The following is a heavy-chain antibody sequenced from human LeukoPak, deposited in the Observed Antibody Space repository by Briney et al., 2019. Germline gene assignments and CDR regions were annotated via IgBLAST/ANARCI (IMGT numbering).Heavy chain of an antibody. Sequence: GGSLRLSCAASGFTFSSYNMNWVRQAPGKGLEWVSSISSSSSNIYYADSVKGRFTISRDNAKNSLYLQMNSLRAEDTAMYYCVRDRGYCSGGTCYALWDYWGQGTLVTVSS. CDR2: ISSSSSNI. CDR1: GFTFSSYN. CDR3: VRDRGYCSGGTCYALWDY. V-gene: IGHV3-21*01. J-gene: IGHJ4*02. D-gene: IGHD2-15*01.